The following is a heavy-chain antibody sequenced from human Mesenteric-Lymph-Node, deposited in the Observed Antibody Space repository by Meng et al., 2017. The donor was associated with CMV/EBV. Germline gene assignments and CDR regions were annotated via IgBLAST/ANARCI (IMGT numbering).Heavy chain of an antibody. D-gene: IGHD3-22*01. CDR2: IYYSGST. V-gene: IGHV4-39*07. CDR3: PRYYYDSSGYYGGFDY. CDR1: GGSISSSSYY. Sequence: SETLSLTCTVSGGSISSSSYYWGWIRQPPGKGLEWIGRIYYSGSTNYNPSLKSRVTISVDTSKNQFSLKLSSVTAADTAVYYCPRYYYDSSGYYGGFDYWGQGTLVTVSS. J-gene: IGHJ4*02.